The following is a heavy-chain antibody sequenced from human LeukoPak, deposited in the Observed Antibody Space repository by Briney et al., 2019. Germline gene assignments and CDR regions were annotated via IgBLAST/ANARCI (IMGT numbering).Heavy chain of an antibody. J-gene: IGHJ4*02. CDR2: ISSSGSTI. CDR1: GFTFSSYE. Sequence: GGSLRLSCAASGFTFSSYEMNWVRQAPGKGLEWVSYISSSGSTIYYADSVKGRFTISRDNAKNSLYLQMNSQRAEDTAVYYCAGSIAVAGSPSDYWGQGTLVTVSS. CDR3: AGSIAVAGSPSDY. V-gene: IGHV3-48*03. D-gene: IGHD6-19*01.